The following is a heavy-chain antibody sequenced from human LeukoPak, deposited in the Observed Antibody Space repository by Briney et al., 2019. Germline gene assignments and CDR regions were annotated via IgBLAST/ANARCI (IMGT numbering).Heavy chain of an antibody. CDR1: GFSLSTSGMC. Sequence: ESGPTLVNPTQTLTLTCTFSGFSLSTSGMCVSWIRQPPGKGLEWIGSIYYSGSTYYNPSLKSRVTISVDTSKNQFSLKLSSVTAADTAVYYCARDLDSSGYYPGYWGQGTLVTVSS. J-gene: IGHJ4*02. CDR3: ARDLDSSGYYPGY. V-gene: IGHV4-39*07. CDR2: IYYSGST. D-gene: IGHD3-22*01.